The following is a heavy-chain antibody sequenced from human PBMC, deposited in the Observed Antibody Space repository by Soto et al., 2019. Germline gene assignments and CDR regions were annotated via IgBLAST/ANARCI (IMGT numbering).Heavy chain of an antibody. D-gene: IGHD6-19*01. CDR1: GASIRSSAY. V-gene: IGHV4-39*01. CDR3: RRSSRYSTDV. J-gene: IGHJ6*02. Sequence: SETLSLTCTVSGASIRSSAYWGWIRQPPGKGLEWIGSIYSIGNTYYNPSLKSGVTISADTSKNQFSLNLISVTAADTAVYYCRRSSRYSTDVWGQGITVTVTS. CDR2: IYSIGNT.